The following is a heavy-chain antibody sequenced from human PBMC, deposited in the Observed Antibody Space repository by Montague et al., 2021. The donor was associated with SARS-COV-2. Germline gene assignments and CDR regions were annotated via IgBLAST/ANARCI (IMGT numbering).Heavy chain of an antibody. CDR3: ARVPDYYDSSGYYFDAFDI. D-gene: IGHD3-22*01. J-gene: IGHJ3*02. V-gene: IGHV4-34*01. Sequence: ETLSLTCAVYGRSFSGYYWSWIRQPPGKGLEWIGEINHSGSINYNPSLKSRVTISVDTSKNQFSLKLSSVTAADTAVYYCARVPDYYDSSGYYFDAFDIWGQGTMVTVSS. CDR1: GRSFSGYY. CDR2: INHSGSI.